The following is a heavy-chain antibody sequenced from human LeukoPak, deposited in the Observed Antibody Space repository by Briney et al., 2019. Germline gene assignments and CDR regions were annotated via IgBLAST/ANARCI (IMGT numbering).Heavy chain of an antibody. V-gene: IGHV3-33*01. J-gene: IGHJ2*01. D-gene: IGHD1-26*01. CDR2: IWYDGSNK. CDR1: GFTFRNYG. Sequence: QSGGSLRLSCAASGFTFRNYGMHWVRQAPGKGLEWVAVIWYDGSNKYYADSVKGRFTMSRDSSKNTLFLQMHSLRVDDTAVYYCARDRSVRYFDLWGRGTLVTVSS. CDR3: ARDRSVRYFDL.